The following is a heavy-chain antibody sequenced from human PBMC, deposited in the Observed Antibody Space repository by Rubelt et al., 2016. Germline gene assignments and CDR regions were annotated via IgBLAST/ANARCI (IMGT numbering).Heavy chain of an antibody. D-gene: IGHD2-21*02. V-gene: IGHV3-21*01. CDR3: ARSCGGDCQKEHSFDY. Sequence: EFGGGVVQPGRSLRLSCAASGFTFSSYGMHWVRQAPGKGLEWVSTIVYSGDSQYYADSVKGRFTISRDNARNSLFLQMNSLRAEDTAVFYCARSCGGDCQKEHSFDYWGQGTLVTVSS. J-gene: IGHJ4*02. CDR2: IVYSGDSQ. CDR1: GFTFSSYG.